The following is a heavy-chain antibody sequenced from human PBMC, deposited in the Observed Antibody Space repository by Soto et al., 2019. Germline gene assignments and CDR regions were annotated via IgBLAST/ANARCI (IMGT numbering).Heavy chain of an antibody. CDR2: IFHGGTI. J-gene: IGHJ4*02. V-gene: IGHV4-4*02. CDR3: ARDHHYRNSWSFDS. D-gene: IGHD6-13*01. Sequence: QVQLQESGPGLVKPSGTLSLTCAVSGGSIDSSDWWNWVRQPPGKGLEWLGEIFHGGTIIYNPSLQSRVTISVDKSRNQFSLELTSVTAADTAVYYCARDHHYRNSWSFDSWGQGTLVTVSS. CDR1: GGSIDSSDW.